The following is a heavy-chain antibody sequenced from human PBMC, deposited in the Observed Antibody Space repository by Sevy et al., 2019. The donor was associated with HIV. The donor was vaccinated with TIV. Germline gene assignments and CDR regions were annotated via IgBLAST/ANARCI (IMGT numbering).Heavy chain of an antibody. CDR3: ARERTYLFDY. CDR2: IWFDGSNI. V-gene: IGHV3-33*01. Sequence: GGSRRLSCVASGFTFGSYGMLWVRQAPDKGLEWVADIWFDGSNIHYADSVRGRFTISRDNSKNTRSLQMSSLRAEDTAVYYCARERTYLFDYCGQGTLVTVSS. J-gene: IGHJ4*02. CDR1: GFTFGSYG.